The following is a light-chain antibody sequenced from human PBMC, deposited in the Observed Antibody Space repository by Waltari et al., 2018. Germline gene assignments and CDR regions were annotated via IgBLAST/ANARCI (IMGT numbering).Light chain of an antibody. Sequence: HSALTQPPSASGSPGQSVTISCTGTSSDVGGYNSVSWYQQYPGKAPKLMLYDVSKRPSGVPDRFSGSKSDNTASLTGSGLQAEDEADYYCSSYAGVNSPVFGTGTKVTVL. J-gene: IGLJ1*01. CDR2: DVS. CDR3: SSYAGVNSPV. CDR1: SSDVGGYNS. V-gene: IGLV2-8*01.